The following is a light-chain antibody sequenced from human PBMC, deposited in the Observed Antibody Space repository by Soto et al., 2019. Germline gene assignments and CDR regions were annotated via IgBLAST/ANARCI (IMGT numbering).Light chain of an antibody. Sequence: EIVMTHSPATLSVSPGERATLSCRASQTISSNLAWYQQRPGQAPRLLIYGASTRATGIPARFSGSGSGTDFTLTISSLQPDDFATYYCQHYNSYPWTFGQGTKVDI. CDR3: QHYNSYPWT. J-gene: IGKJ1*01. CDR2: GAS. CDR1: QTISSN. V-gene: IGKV3-15*01.